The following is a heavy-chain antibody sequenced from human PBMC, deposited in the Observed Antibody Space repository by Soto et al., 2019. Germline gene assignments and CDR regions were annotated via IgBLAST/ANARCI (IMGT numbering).Heavy chain of an antibody. CDR1: GGSISSYY. D-gene: IGHD6-19*01. CDR2: IYYSGST. Sequence: NPSETLSLTCTVSGGSISSYYWSWIRQPPGKGLEWIGYIYYSGSTNYNPSLKSRVTISVDTSKNQFSLKLSSVTAADTAVYYCASCCSTYSGWFDYWGQGTLVTVSS. V-gene: IGHV4-59*01. J-gene: IGHJ4*02. CDR3: ASCCSTYSGWFDY.